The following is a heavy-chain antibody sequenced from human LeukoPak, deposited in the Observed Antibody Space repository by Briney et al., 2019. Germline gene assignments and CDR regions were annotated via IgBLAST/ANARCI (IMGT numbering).Heavy chain of an antibody. CDR3: VRVVPDYEDY. CDR1: GYTFTSYG. D-gene: IGHD4-17*01. J-gene: IGHJ4*02. CDR2: INAYNGNT. V-gene: IGHV1-18*01. Sequence: ASVKVSCKASGYTFTSYGISWVRQAPGQGLEWMGWINAYNGNTNYAQKLQGRGTMNTHTSTSQAYMELRSLRSDDTALYYCVRVVPDYEDYWVQGTLVAVSS.